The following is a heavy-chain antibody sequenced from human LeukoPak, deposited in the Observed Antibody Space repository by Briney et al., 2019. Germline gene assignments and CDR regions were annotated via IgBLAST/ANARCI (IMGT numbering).Heavy chain of an antibody. CDR1: GFTFSSYA. CDR3: AKDPKPIVVVPATLDY. CDR2: ISGSGGST. Sequence: PGGSLRLSCAASGFTFSSYAMSWVRQAPGKGLEWVSAISGSGGSTYYADSVKGRFTISRDNSKNTLYLQMNSLRAEDTAVYYCAKDPKPIVVVPATLDYWGQGTLVTVSS. J-gene: IGHJ4*02. V-gene: IGHV3-23*01. D-gene: IGHD2-2*01.